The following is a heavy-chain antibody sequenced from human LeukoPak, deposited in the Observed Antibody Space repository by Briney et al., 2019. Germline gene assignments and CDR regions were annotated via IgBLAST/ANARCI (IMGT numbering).Heavy chain of an antibody. Sequence: PETLSLTCTVSGGSISSYYWSWIRQPPGKGLEWIGCLYNTGSTNYSPSLKSRVTISVDTSKNQFSLKLSSVTAADTAVYYCARAPYGAGSKPYYFDYWGQGTLVTVSS. CDR1: GGSISSYY. V-gene: IGHV4-59*01. CDR3: ARAPYGAGSKPYYFDY. D-gene: IGHD3-10*01. J-gene: IGHJ4*02. CDR2: LYNTGST.